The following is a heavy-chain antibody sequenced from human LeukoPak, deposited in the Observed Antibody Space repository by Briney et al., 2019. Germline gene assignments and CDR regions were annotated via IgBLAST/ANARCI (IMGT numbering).Heavy chain of an antibody. J-gene: IGHJ4*02. D-gene: IGHD1-1*01. CDR3: ARGGLEPVDY. V-gene: IGHV3-74*01. CDR2: INTDGSTT. Sequence: GGSLRLSCAASGFTVSSNYMSWVRQAPGKGLVWVSRINTDGSTTSYADSVKGRFTISRDNAKNTLYLQMNSLRADDTAVYYCARGGLEPVDYWGQGTLVTVSS. CDR1: GFTVSSNY.